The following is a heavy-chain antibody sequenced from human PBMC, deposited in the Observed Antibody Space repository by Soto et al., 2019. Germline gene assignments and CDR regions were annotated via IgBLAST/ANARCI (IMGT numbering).Heavy chain of an antibody. CDR2: IYYSGNT. D-gene: IGHD3-10*01. Sequence: LETLSLTCTVAGGSSTSSIYHWGWIRQPPGKGLEWIGSIYYSGNTYYKPSLKGRVTLSVDTSKNQFSLKLSSVTAADTAVYYCARQRFGSGPYLYYFDYWGQGTLVTVSS. CDR3: ARQRFGSGPYLYYFDY. V-gene: IGHV4-39*01. J-gene: IGHJ4*02. CDR1: GGSSTSSIYH.